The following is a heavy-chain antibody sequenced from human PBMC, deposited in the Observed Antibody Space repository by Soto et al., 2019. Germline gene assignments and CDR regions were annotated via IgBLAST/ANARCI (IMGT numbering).Heavy chain of an antibody. CDR3: ARVPVLLLGVFDY. J-gene: IGHJ4*02. D-gene: IGHD3-10*01. Sequence: QVQLQESGPGLVKPSQTLSLTCTVSGGSISSGGYYWSWIRQHPGKGLEWIGYIYYSGSTYYNPSLKSRFXXSXAXXKTQFSLKLSSVTAADTAVYYCARVPVLLLGVFDYWGQGTLVTVSS. V-gene: IGHV4-31*03. CDR1: GGSISSGGYY. CDR2: IYYSGST.